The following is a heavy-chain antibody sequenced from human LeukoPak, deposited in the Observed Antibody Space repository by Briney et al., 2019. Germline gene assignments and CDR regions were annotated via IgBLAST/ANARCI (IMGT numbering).Heavy chain of an antibody. J-gene: IGHJ1*01. CDR3: ASSRPVTESFHH. Sequence: SETLCLTCAVSADSFNSYARRWIRQPPGQGLEWIGYISYSGSTNYNPSLRGRVTISIDTSKNQFSQKLSSVTAADTAVYYCASSRPVTESFHHWGQGTLVTVSS. CDR1: ADSFNSYA. V-gene: IGHV4-59*08. CDR2: ISYSGST.